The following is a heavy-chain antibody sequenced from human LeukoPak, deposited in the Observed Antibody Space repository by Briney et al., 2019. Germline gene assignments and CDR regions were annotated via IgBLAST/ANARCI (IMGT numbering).Heavy chain of an antibody. CDR1: GYTFTSYG. Sequence: ASVKVSCKASGYTFTSYGISWVRQAPGQGLEWMGWISAYNGHTNYAQKLQGRVTMTTDTSTSTAYMELRSLRSDDTAVYYCARELYDFWSGYSSYYYYYYMDVWGKGTTVTVSS. V-gene: IGHV1-18*01. D-gene: IGHD3-3*01. CDR2: ISAYNGHT. CDR3: ARELYDFWSGYSSYYYYYYMDV. J-gene: IGHJ6*03.